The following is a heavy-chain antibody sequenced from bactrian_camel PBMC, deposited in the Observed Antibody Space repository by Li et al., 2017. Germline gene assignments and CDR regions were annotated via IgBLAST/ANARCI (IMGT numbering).Heavy chain of an antibody. CDR1: GRTFEDPA. Sequence: VESGGGAVQAGGSLRLSCTAVSGRTFEDPAMAWYRQAPGNECEFVSAFLTHGAAYYADAVKGRFTISRDNAKKMLYLQATNLKIEDTAVYYCATARLDGYRHWGQGTQVTVS. CDR3: ATARLDGYRH. J-gene: IGHJ4*01. V-gene: IGHV3S55*01. CDR2: FLTHGAA. D-gene: IGHD5*01.